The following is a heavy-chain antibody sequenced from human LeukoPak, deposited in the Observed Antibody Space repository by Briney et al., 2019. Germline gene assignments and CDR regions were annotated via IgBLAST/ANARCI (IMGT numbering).Heavy chain of an antibody. D-gene: IGHD3-10*01. CDR2: TYYSGST. CDR1: GGSFSSGSYY. CDR3: ARSLITMVRGVPPVGAFDI. Sequence: SETLSLTCTVSGGSFSSGSYYWSWIRQPPGKGLEWIGYTYYSGSTNYNPSLKSRVTISVDTSKNQFSLKLSSVTAADTAVYYCARSLITMVRGVPPVGAFDIWGQGTMVTVSS. J-gene: IGHJ3*02. V-gene: IGHV4-61*01.